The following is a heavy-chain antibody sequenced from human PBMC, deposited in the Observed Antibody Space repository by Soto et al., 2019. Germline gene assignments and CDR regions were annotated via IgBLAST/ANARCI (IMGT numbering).Heavy chain of an antibody. D-gene: IGHD3-16*01. V-gene: IGHV1-69*02. J-gene: IGHJ4*02. Sequence: QVQLVQSGAEVKKPGSSVKVSCKASGGTVSSYTISGVRQAPGQGLEWRGRIIPILGIANYAQKFQGRVTITADKSTSTAYMELSSLRSEDTAVYYCATLGVNVPVWGQGTLVTVSS. CDR3: ATLGVNVPV. CDR2: IIPILGIA. CDR1: GGTVSSYT.